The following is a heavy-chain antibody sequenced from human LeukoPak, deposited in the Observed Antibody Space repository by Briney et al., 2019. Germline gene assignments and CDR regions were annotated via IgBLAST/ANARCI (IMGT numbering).Heavy chain of an antibody. D-gene: IGHD2-2*01. Sequence: GGSLRLSCAASGFTFSSYWMYWVRQAPGKGLVWVSRINNDGSSTTYADSVKGRFTISRDNAKNMLYLQMNSLRAEDTALYYCAKQVVPGYYYYYGMDVWGQGTTVTVSS. CDR1: GFTFSSYW. V-gene: IGHV3-74*01. J-gene: IGHJ6*02. CDR3: AKQVVPGYYYYYGMDV. CDR2: INNDGSST.